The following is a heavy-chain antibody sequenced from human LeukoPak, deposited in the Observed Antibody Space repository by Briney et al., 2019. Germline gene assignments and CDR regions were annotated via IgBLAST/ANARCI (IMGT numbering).Heavy chain of an antibody. D-gene: IGHD1-26*01. Sequence: PGGSLRLSCAASGFTFSSYGMHWVRQAPGKGLEWVAFIRYDGSNKYYADSVKGRFTISRDNSKNTLYLQMNSLRAEDTAVYYCAKDHGPTVYMDVWGKGTTVTISS. CDR3: AKDHGPTVYMDV. CDR1: GFTFSSYG. J-gene: IGHJ6*03. CDR2: IRYDGSNK. V-gene: IGHV3-30*02.